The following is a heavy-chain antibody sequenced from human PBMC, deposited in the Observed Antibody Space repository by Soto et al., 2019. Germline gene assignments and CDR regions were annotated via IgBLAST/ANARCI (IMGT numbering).Heavy chain of an antibody. CDR2: INYSGRT. CDR3: ARSFCSDSVSCNWFDP. Sequence: SETLSLTCRVSGDSSSTYYWGWIRQPPGKGLEWIGYINYSGRTNHNPSLKSRVTTSVDTSKIQFSLKLSSVTAADSAVYYCARSFCSDSVSCNWFDPWGQGTLVTVSS. D-gene: IGHD2-15*01. J-gene: IGHJ5*02. V-gene: IGHV4-59*01. CDR1: GDSSSTYY.